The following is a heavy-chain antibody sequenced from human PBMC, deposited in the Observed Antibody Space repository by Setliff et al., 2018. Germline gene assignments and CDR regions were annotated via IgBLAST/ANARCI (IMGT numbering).Heavy chain of an antibody. CDR1: GGSVSTYY. CDR3: ARGSGRGYSYGLFDY. V-gene: IGHV4-59*02. Sequence: ETLSLTCTVSGGSVSTYYWSWIRQPPGKGLEWIGFIFYSGYTHYNPSLKSRVTMSVDVSRDQFSLELSSVSAADTAVYFCARGSGRGYSYGLFDYWGQGSLVTVSS. J-gene: IGHJ4*02. CDR2: IFYSGYT. D-gene: IGHD5-18*01.